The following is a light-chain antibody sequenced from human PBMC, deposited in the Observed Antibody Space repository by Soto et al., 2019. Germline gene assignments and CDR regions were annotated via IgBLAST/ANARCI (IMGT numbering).Light chain of an antibody. Sequence: QSALTQPPSASGSPGQSVTISCTGTSSDVGGYDYVSWYQQPPGKAPKLMIYEVTKRPSGVPDRFACSKSGNTASLTVSGLPAEDEADYCCSSYAGSNNFVFGTGTKVTVL. V-gene: IGLV2-8*01. CDR1: SSDVGGYDY. CDR2: EVT. J-gene: IGLJ1*01. CDR3: SSYAGSNNFV.